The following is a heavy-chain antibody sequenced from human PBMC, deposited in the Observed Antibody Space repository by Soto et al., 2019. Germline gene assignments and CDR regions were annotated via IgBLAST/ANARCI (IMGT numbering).Heavy chain of an antibody. CDR2: INPSGGT. CDR3: ARGYYYDSGSSFPY. CDR1: SASFSKYY. D-gene: IGHD3-10*01. Sequence: QVQLQQWGAGLLKSSETLSLTCAVYSASFSKYYWNWIRQSPGKGLERIGEINPSGGTNYNPSLKSRVTISIETCKNQFALTLNSVSAADTAMYYCARGYYYDSGSSFPYWGQGTLVTVSS. V-gene: IGHV4-34*01. J-gene: IGHJ4*02.